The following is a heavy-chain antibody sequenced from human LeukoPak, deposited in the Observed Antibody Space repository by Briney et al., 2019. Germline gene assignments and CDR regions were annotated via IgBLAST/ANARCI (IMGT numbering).Heavy chain of an antibody. J-gene: IGHJ4*02. CDR1: GGSISSSNW. CDR2: IYHSGST. CDR3: ARATYDSSGHYCDS. Sequence: SETLSLTCAVSGGSISSSNWWSWVRQPPGKGLEWIGEIYHSGSTNYNPSLKSRVTISVDKSKNQFSLKLTSVTAADTAVYYCARATYDSSGHYCDSWGQGTLVTVSS. D-gene: IGHD3-22*01. V-gene: IGHV4-4*02.